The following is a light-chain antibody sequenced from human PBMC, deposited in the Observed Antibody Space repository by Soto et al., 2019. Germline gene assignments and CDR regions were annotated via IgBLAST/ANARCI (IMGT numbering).Light chain of an antibody. CDR3: HQYGSSPLT. V-gene: IGKV3-20*01. CDR1: QSATSNY. CDR2: GAS. Sequence: EIVLTQSPGTLSLSPGERATLSCRASQSATSNYLAWYQQKPGQAPRLLIYGASSRATGIPDRFSGSGSGTDFTLTISRLEPEDLAMYYCHQYGSSPLTFGGGTKVEIK. J-gene: IGKJ4*01.